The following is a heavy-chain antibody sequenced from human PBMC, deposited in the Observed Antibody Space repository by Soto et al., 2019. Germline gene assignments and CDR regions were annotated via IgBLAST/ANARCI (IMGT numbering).Heavy chain of an antibody. D-gene: IGHD3-10*01. CDR2: IYDNGTT. J-gene: IGHJ6*02. CDR3: VRPLPSGRNYGLDV. V-gene: IGHV3-53*01. Sequence: GGSLRLSCAASGFNLRDYYMTWIRQAPGMGLEWVSVIYDNGTTYYADSVKGRFTISRDTSTNTLSLQMDSLRAEDTAVYYCVRPLPSGRNYGLDVWGQGTTVTVSS. CDR1: GFNLRDYY.